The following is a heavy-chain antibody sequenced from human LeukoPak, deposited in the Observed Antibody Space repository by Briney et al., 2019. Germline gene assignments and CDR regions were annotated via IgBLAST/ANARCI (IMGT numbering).Heavy chain of an antibody. D-gene: IGHD5-18*01. CDR3: ARPKTLGGYNYEFEF. J-gene: IGHJ4*02. V-gene: IGHV5-51*01. CDR1: GYSFPNYW. Sequence: GESLKISCKGPGYSFPNYWIGWVRQMPGKGLEWIGIVYPATSDTTYSPSFQGQVTISADKSSSTAYLQWSSLKASDTAIYYCARPKTLGGYNYEFEFWGQGTLVTVSS. CDR2: VYPATSDT.